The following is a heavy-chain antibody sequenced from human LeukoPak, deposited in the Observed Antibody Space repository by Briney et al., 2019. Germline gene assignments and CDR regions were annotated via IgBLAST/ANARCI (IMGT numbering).Heavy chain of an antibody. V-gene: IGHV5-51*01. D-gene: IGHD5-18*01. CDR3: ARPRGYSYGFVDY. J-gene: IGHJ4*02. Sequence: GESLKIFCRGAGYIFTSYRIVWGLHTPGKGREGRWTINPSDADTKYSASFQGRVTISADNSISTPYLQWSSLKASDTAVYYCARPRGYSYGFVDYWGEGTMVTVVS. CDR1: GYIFTSYR. CDR2: INPSDADT.